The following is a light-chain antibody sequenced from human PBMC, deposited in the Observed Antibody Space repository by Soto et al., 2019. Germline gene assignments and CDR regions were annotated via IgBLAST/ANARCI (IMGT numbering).Light chain of an antibody. CDR2: DVS. Sequence: QSVLTQPASVSGSPGQSITISCTGTSSDVGGYNYVSWYQQHPGKAPKLMIYDVSNRPSGVSNRFSGSKSGNTASLTISGLHAEDEADYYCSSYTSSSTLYVFGTGTKVNVL. CDR1: SSDVGGYNY. J-gene: IGLJ1*01. V-gene: IGLV2-14*01. CDR3: SSYTSSSTLYV.